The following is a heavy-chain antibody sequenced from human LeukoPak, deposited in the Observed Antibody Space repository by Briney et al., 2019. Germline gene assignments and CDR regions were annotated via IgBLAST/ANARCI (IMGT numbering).Heavy chain of an antibody. Sequence: GGSLRLSCAASGFTFSSYAMSWVRQAPGKVLEWVSAISGSGGGTYYADSVKGRFTVSRDNSKTTLYLQMNSLRAEATAVYYCAKAAGYGAYYYYGIDVWGQGTTVTVSS. CDR2: ISGSGGGT. J-gene: IGHJ6*02. CDR1: GFTFSSYA. V-gene: IGHV3-23*01. CDR3: AKAAGYGAYYYYGIDV. D-gene: IGHD6-13*01.